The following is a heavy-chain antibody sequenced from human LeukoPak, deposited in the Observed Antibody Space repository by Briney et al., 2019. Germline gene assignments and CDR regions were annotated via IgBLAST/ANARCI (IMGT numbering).Heavy chain of an antibody. CDR3: AKGLRLGELSSGFDY. D-gene: IGHD3-16*02. J-gene: IGHJ4*02. CDR2: ISNIGGSA. Sequence: PGGSLRLSCVASGFTFSNYAMNWVRQAPGKGLEWVSGISNIGGSAYYADSVKGWSTISRDNSRSTLYLQMNSLRAEDTAVYYCAKGLRLGELSSGFDYWGQGTLVTVSS. CDR1: GFTFSNYA. V-gene: IGHV3-23*01.